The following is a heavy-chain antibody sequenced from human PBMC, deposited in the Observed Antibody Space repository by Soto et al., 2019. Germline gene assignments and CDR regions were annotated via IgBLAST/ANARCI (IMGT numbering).Heavy chain of an antibody. D-gene: IGHD2-15*01. J-gene: IGHJ5*02. CDR3: ARPVLDTSACYSLNWFDT. CDR1: GYSFTSYW. Sequence: PGESLKISCKGSGYSFTSYWISWVRQMPGKGLEWMGRIDPSDSYTNYSPSFQGHVTISADKSISTAYLQWSSLKASDTAMYYCARPVLDTSACYSLNWFDTWGQGTLVTVSS. V-gene: IGHV5-10-1*01. CDR2: IDPSDSYT.